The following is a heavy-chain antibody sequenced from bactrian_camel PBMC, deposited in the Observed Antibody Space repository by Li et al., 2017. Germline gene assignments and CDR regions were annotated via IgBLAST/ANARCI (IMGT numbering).Heavy chain of an antibody. J-gene: IGHJ4*01. CDR3: AAKSPGGGWYVPGSYNY. V-gene: IGHV3S53*01. D-gene: IGHD6*01. Sequence: HVQLVESGGGSVQPGGSLRLSCVATGHMFSAFSMAWFRQVPGQERERVAVIGPDDMTAYAGAVKGRFTISHDNANDTTFLQMNSLKPEDSAMYYCAAKSPGGGWYVPGSYNYWGQGTQVTVS. CDR2: IGPDDMT. CDR1: GHMFSAFS.